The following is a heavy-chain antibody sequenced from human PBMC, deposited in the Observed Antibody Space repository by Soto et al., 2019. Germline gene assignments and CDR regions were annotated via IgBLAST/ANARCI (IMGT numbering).Heavy chain of an antibody. CDR2: INAGNGNT. CDR1: GYTFTSYA. V-gene: IGHV1-3*01. CDR3: ARDWRGYSYGPQELYYYYGMDV. Sequence: ASVKVSCKASGYTFTSYAMHWVRQAPGQRLEWMGWINAGNGNTKYSQKFQGRVTITRDTSESTAYMELSSLRSEDTAVYYCARDWRGYSYGPQELYYYYGMDVWGQGTTVTVYS. D-gene: IGHD5-18*01. J-gene: IGHJ6*02.